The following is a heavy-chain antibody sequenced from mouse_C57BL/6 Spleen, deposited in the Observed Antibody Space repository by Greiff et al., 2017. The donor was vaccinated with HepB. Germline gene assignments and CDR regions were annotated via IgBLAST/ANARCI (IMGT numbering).Heavy chain of an antibody. J-gene: IGHJ2*01. CDR3: ARSGDSFDY. D-gene: IGHD4-1*01. V-gene: IGHV1-69*01. CDR2: IDPSDSYT. Sequence: QVHVKQPGAELVMPGASVKLSCKASGYTFTSYWMHWVKQRPGQGLEWIGEIDPSDSYTNYNQKFKGKSTLTVDKSSSTAYMQLSSLTSEDSAVYYCARSGDSFDYWGQGTTLTVSS. CDR1: GYTFTSYW.